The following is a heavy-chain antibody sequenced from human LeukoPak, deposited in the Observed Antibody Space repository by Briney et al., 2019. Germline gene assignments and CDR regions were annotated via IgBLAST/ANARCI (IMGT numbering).Heavy chain of an antibody. CDR1: GFTFSSYW. V-gene: IGHV3-7*01. CDR2: INQDGSAK. CDR3: ASWVGRDN. D-gene: IGHD1-26*01. Sequence: GGSLRLSCAASGFTFSSYWMTWFRQAPGKRLEWVANINQDGSAKYYVGSVKGRFTVSRDNAETSVFLQMNSLRNEDTAVYFCASWVGRDNWGQGTLVTVSS. J-gene: IGHJ4*02.